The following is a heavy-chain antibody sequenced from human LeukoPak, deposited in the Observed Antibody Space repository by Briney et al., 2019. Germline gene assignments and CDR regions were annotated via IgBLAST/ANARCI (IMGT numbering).Heavy chain of an antibody. CDR2: INHSGST. V-gene: IGHV4-34*01. Sequence: SETLPLTCPGYCGSYSDYYWSWIRQPPAKGLEWIGEINHSGSTNYNPSLKSRVTIPVDTSQNQFSLMLSSVTAADTAVYYLAKGARVVVTAIRRHFVYWGQGTLVTVSS. J-gene: IGHJ4*02. CDR3: AKGARVVVTAIRRHFVY. D-gene: IGHD2-21*02. CDR1: CGSYSDYY.